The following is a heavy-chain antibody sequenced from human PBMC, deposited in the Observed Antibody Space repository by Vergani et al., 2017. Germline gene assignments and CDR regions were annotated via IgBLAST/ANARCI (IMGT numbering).Heavy chain of an antibody. D-gene: IGHD6-13*01. CDR1: GFTFSSYA. V-gene: IGHV3-30-3*01. CDR3: ARDSAAAGAFDI. CDR2: ISYDGSNK. Sequence: VQLVESGGVVVQPGGSLRLSCAASGFTFSSYAMHWVRQAPGKGLVWVAVISYDGSNKYYADSVKGRFTSSRDNSKNTLYLQMNSLRAEDTAVYYCARDSAAAGAFDIWGQGTTVTVSS. J-gene: IGHJ3*02.